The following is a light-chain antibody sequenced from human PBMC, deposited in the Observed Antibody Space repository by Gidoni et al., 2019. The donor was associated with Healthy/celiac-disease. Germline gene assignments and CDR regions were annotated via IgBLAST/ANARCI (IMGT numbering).Light chain of an antibody. V-gene: IGKV1-39*01. CDR1: QSIRSY. J-gene: IGKJ1*01. CDR3: QQSYSTPWT. Sequence: DIQMTQSPSSLSASVGGRVAITCRASQSIRSYLNWYQQKPGKPPKLLIYAAFNLQSGVPSRFSGSGSGTDFTLTISSLQPEDFATYYCQQSYSTPWTFGQGTKVEF. CDR2: AAF.